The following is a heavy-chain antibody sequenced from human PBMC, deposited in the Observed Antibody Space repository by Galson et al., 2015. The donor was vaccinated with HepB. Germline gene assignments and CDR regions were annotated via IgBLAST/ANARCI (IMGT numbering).Heavy chain of an antibody. D-gene: IGHD1-26*01. V-gene: IGHV3-53*01. J-gene: IGHJ4*02. CDR2: IYSGGIT. CDR3: VRDRHSGSQELAVGAYFDY. CDR1: GFIVSNNY. Sequence: SLRLSCAASGFIVSNNYMSWVRQAPGKGLEWVSVIYSGGITHYADSVRGRFTISRDNSRNTLCLEMNSLRGEDTAVYYCVRDRHSGSQELAVGAYFDYWGQGTLVTVSS.